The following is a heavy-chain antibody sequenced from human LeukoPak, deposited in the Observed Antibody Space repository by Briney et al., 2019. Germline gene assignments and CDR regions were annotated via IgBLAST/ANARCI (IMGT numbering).Heavy chain of an antibody. J-gene: IGHJ4*02. V-gene: IGHV4-34*01. D-gene: IGHD4-17*01. CDR2: INHSGNT. CDR1: GGSFSGYY. Sequence: PSETLSLTCAVYGGSFSGYYWSWIRQPPGKGLEWIGEINHSGNTNYNPSLKSRVTISVDTSKNQFSLKLSSVTAADTAVYYCARAAGDYAYWGQGTLVTVSS. CDR3: ARAAGDYAY.